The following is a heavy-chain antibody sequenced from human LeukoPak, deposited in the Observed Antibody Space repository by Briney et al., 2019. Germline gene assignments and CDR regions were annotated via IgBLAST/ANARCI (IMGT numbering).Heavy chain of an antibody. V-gene: IGHV3-7*01. CDR2: IKQDGSAK. J-gene: IGHJ5*02. Sequence: GGSLRLSCTASGFTFSSYWMSWVRQAPGKGPEWVANIKQDGSAKYYVDSVKDRFTISRDNAKNSLYLQMNSLRAEDTAVYYCAQEHVDSSGYYYVPNWFDPWGQGTLVTVSS. CDR1: GFTFSSYW. CDR3: AQEHVDSSGYYYVPNWFDP. D-gene: IGHD3-22*01.